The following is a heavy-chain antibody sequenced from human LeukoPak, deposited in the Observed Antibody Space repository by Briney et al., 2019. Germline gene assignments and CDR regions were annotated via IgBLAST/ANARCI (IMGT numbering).Heavy chain of an antibody. D-gene: IGHD6-19*01. CDR3: ARNVDDSGWYIHDAFDI. CDR2: IYYSGST. Sequence: SETLSLNCTVAGGSISSYYWSWIRQPPGKGLEWSGNIYYSGSTNYNPSLKSRVTISVDTSKNQFSLKLSSVTAADTAVYYCARNVDDSGWYIHDAFDIWGQGTMVTVSS. J-gene: IGHJ3*02. V-gene: IGHV4-59*01. CDR1: GGSISSYY.